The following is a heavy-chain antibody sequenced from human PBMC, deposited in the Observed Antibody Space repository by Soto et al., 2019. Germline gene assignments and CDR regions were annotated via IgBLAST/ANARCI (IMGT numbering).Heavy chain of an antibody. CDR2: IIPIFGTA. V-gene: IGHV1-69*01. CDR3: AREGASGAHIGY. J-gene: IGHJ4*02. CDR1: GGTFSSYA. D-gene: IGHD2-15*01. Sequence: QVQLVQSGAEVKKPGSSVKVSCKASGGTFSSYAISWVRQAPGQGLEWMGGIIPIFGTANYAQKFQGRVTITADESTSTAYMELSSLGSEYTAVYYCAREGASGAHIGYWGQGTLVTVSS.